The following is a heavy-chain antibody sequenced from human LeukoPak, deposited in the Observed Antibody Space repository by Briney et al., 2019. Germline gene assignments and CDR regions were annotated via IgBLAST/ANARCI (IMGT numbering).Heavy chain of an antibody. CDR1: GYTFTSYY. CDR2: INPSGGST. V-gene: IGHV1-46*01. Sequence: GASVKVSCKASGYTFTSYYMHWVRQAPGQGLEWMGIINPSGGSTSYAQKFQGRVTMTRDTSISTAYMELSRLRSDDTAVYYCARSIAAAGHFDYWGQGTLVTVSS. CDR3: ARSIAAAGHFDY. D-gene: IGHD6-13*01. J-gene: IGHJ4*02.